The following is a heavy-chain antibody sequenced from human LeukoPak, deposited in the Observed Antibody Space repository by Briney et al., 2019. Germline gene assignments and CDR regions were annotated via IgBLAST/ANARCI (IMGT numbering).Heavy chain of an antibody. CDR3: ATLDGYCSSTSCDPGDI. Sequence: PSQTLSLTCTVSGGSISSGSYYWSWIRQPAGKGLEWIGRIYTSGSTNYNPSLKSRVTMSVDTSKNQFSLKLSSVTAADTAVYYCATLDGYCSSTSCDPGDIWGQGTMVTVSS. D-gene: IGHD2-2*01. J-gene: IGHJ3*02. V-gene: IGHV4-61*02. CDR2: IYTSGST. CDR1: GGSISSGSYY.